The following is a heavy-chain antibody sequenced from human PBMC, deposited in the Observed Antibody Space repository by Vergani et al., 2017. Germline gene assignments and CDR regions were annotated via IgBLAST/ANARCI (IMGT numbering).Heavy chain of an antibody. CDR2: VNHGGST. CDR3: ASIARAPTRRSPPPDY. CDR1: GGSFSDYY. Sequence: QVQLQEWGAGLLKTSESLSLTCGVSGGSFSDYYWSWIRQAPGMGLEWIGEVNHGGSTNYNPSLKSRVSISVDTSKNQFSLQLTSVTAADSALYFCASIARAPTRRSPPPDYWGKGILVTVSS. D-gene: IGHD3-16*02. J-gene: IGHJ4*02. V-gene: IGHV4-34*01.